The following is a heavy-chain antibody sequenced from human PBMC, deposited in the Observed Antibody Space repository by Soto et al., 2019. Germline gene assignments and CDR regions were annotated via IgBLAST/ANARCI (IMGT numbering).Heavy chain of an antibody. D-gene: IGHD4-17*01. CDR3: AADYLRHNSLNGYYYSYGMDV. J-gene: IGHJ6*02. CDR2: IGTNGADK. CDR1: GITFSTYA. Sequence: EVQLLESGGGFVQPGGSLRLSCAASGITFSTYAMSWVRRAPGKGLEWVSTIGTNGADKQYADFVKGRFTVSRDRSDGTQSLQKNSLRAEDTAVYYCAADYLRHNSLNGYYYSYGMDVWGQGTTVTVSS. V-gene: IGHV3-23*01.